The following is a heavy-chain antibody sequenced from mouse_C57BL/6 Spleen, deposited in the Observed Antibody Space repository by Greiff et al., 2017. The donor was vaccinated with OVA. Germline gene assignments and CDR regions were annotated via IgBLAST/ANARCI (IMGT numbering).Heavy chain of an antibody. D-gene: IGHD1-1*01. V-gene: IGHV1-50*01. CDR3: ARGIYYYGSRDWYFDV. Sequence: QVQLQQPGAELVKPGASVKLSCKASGYTFTSYWMQWVKQRPGQGLEWIGEIDPSDSYPNYNQKFKGKATLTVDTSSSTAYMQLSSLTSEDSAVYYCARGIYYYGSRDWYFDVWGTGTTGTVSS. CDR2: IDPSDSYP. CDR1: GYTFTSYW. J-gene: IGHJ1*03.